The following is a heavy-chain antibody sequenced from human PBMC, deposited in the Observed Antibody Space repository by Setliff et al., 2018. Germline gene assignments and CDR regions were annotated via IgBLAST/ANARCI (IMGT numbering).Heavy chain of an antibody. V-gene: IGHV1-3*01. CDR3: ARDPRQNDNFWSGYYYYYYYGMDV. Sequence: ASVKVSCKASGYTFTSYAMHWVRQAPGQRLEWMGWINAGNGNIKYSQKFQGRVTITRDTSASTAYMELSSLRSEDTAVYYCARDPRQNDNFWSGYYYYYYYGMDVWGQGTTVTVSS. J-gene: IGHJ6*02. CDR1: GYTFTSYA. D-gene: IGHD3-3*01. CDR2: INAGNGNI.